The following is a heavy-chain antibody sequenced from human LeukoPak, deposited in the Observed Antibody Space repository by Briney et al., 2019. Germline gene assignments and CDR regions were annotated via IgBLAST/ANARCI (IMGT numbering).Heavy chain of an antibody. Sequence: GGSLRLSCAASGFTFSDIGVHWVRQAPGKGLEWVAFIASDGSKIYYTDSMKGRFTISRDNSKSTLYLQMNSLRPEDTAVYYCAKDHKPGGHRYFDHWGQGALVTVSS. D-gene: IGHD1-1*01. CDR2: IASDGSKI. CDR3: AKDHKPGGHRYFDH. CDR1: GFTFSDIG. V-gene: IGHV3-30*02. J-gene: IGHJ4*02.